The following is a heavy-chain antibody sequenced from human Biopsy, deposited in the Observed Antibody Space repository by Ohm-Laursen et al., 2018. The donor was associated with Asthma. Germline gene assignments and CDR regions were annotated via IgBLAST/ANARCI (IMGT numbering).Heavy chain of an antibody. CDR2: INGKSNSI. V-gene: IGHV3-48*04. CDR3: ARDSYSSGLYDDFES. J-gene: IGHJ4*02. D-gene: IGHD6-19*01. CDR1: GFTLRRTG. Sequence: GSLRLSCAASGFTLRRTGMHWVRQAPGKGLEWISYINGKSNSIEYADSVKGRFTISRDNAKNSLYLQMNSLRAEDTAVYYCARDSYSSGLYDDFESWGQGTLVTVSS.